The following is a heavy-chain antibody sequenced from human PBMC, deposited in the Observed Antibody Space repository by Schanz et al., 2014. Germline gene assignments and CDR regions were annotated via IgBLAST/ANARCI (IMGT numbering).Heavy chain of an antibody. D-gene: IGHD2-2*01. J-gene: IGHJ4*02. CDR1: GFSFSSYS. CDR3: AKDATHIDIVLVPTAIDY. V-gene: IGHV3-48*01. Sequence: EADLVESGGGLIQRGESLRLSCSASGFSFSSYSMNWVRQAPGKGLEWLSYIDGKSTTVYYADSVKGRFTVSRDNSKNTLYLQMNTLRAEDTAVYYCAKDATHIDIVLVPTAIDYGGQGTLVTVSS. CDR2: IDGKSTTV.